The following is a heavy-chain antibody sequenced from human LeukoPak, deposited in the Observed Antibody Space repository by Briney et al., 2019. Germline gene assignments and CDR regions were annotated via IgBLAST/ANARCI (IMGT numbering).Heavy chain of an antibody. CDR1: GGSISSSIYY. Sequence: PSETLSLTCIVSGGSISSSIYYWAWVRQPPGKGLEWIGTVFYNGATQYSPSLRSRVTISIDTSTNQFSLKLRSVTAADTAVYYCASPMAWAHNRRDSDYWGLGTLVTVSS. D-gene: IGHD5-24*01. J-gene: IGHJ4*02. CDR2: VFYNGAT. CDR3: ASPMAWAHNRRDSDY. V-gene: IGHV4-39*07.